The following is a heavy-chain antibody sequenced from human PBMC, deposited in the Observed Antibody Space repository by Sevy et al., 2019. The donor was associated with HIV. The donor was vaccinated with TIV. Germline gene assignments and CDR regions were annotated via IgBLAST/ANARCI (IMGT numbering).Heavy chain of an antibody. V-gene: IGHV4-59*13. CDR2: IHYSGST. J-gene: IGHJ6*02. CDR1: GGSISTYY. D-gene: IGHD1-20*01. CDR3: ARDRNNLGMDV. Sequence: SETLSLTCIVSGGSISTYYWSWIRQPPGKELEWIGYIHYSGSTNYNPSLKSRVTISVDTSKNQFSLKLSSVTAADTAMYYCARDRNNLGMDVWGQGTTVTVSS.